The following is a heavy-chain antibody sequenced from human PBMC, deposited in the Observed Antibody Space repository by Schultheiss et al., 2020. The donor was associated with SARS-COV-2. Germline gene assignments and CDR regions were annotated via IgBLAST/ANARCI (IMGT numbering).Heavy chain of an antibody. D-gene: IGHD5-24*01. Sequence: ASVKVSCKASGYTFTGYYMHWVRQAPGQGLEWMGWISAYNGNTNYAQKLQGRVTMTSDTSTDTFHLEFSSLRSDDTAVYYCARATVGKWLQSPGFQHWGQGTLVTVSS. CDR3: ARATVGKWLQSPGFQH. J-gene: IGHJ1*01. CDR2: ISAYNGNT. V-gene: IGHV1-18*04. CDR1: GYTFTGYY.